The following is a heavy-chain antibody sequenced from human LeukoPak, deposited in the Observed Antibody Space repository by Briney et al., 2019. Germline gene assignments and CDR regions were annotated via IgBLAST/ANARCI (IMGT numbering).Heavy chain of an antibody. D-gene: IGHD6-13*01. Sequence: ASVKVSCKASGYTFTGYYMHWVRQAPGQGLEWMGWINPNSGGTNYAQKLKGRGTMTRDTSISTAYMELSTLRSDDTAVYYCARDSRGTVSSWYITWYFQHWGQGTLVTVSS. CDR1: GYTFTGYY. J-gene: IGHJ1*01. V-gene: IGHV1-2*02. CDR3: ARDSRGTVSSWYITWYFQH. CDR2: INPNSGGT.